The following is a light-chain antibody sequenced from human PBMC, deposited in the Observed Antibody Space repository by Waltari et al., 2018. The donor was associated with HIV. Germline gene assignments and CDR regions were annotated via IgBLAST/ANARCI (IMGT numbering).Light chain of an antibody. Sequence: EIVLTQSPATLSLSPGERATLSCRASQSVSSYLAWYQQKPGQAPRLLIYDASNGATGIPARVSGSGSGTDFTLTISRLEPEDFAVYYCQQRSNWPPFTFGPGTKVDIK. V-gene: IGKV3-11*01. CDR2: DAS. CDR3: QQRSNWPPFT. CDR1: QSVSSY. J-gene: IGKJ3*01.